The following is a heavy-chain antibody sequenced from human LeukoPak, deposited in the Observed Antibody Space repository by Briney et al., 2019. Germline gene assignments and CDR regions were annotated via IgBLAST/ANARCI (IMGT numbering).Heavy chain of an antibody. D-gene: IGHD6-13*01. CDR1: GYTFSSCA. CDR3: AREDGSSWLFDY. V-gene: IGHV1-3*01. CDR2: IDAGNGNT. Sequence: ASVKVSCKASGYTFSSCAMHWVRQAPGQRLEWMGWIDAGNGNTKYSQKFQGRVTFTRDTSASTAYMELSSLRSEDTAVYYCAREDGSSWLFDYWGQGTLVTVSS. J-gene: IGHJ4*02.